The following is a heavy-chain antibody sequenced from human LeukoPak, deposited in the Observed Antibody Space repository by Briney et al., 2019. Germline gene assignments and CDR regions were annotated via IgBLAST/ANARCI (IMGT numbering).Heavy chain of an antibody. Sequence: PSETLSLTCAVYGGSFSGYYWSWIRQPPGKGLEWIGEINHSGSTNYNPSLKSRVTISVDTSKNQFSLKLSSVTAADTAVYYCARGGDLDPWGQGTLVTVSS. V-gene: IGHV4-34*01. CDR3: ARGGDLDP. J-gene: IGHJ5*02. CDR2: INHSGST. CDR1: GGSFSGYY. D-gene: IGHD2-21*01.